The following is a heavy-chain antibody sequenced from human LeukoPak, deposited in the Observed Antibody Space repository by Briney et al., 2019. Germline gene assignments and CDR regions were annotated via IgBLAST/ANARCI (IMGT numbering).Heavy chain of an antibody. CDR2: INHSGST. Sequence: SETLSLTCAVYGGSFSDYYWSWIRQPPGKGLEWIGEINHSGSTNYNPSLKSRVTISVDTSKNQFSLKLSSVTAADTAVYYCARGVGQQLVYDYWGQGTLVTVSS. V-gene: IGHV4-34*01. CDR1: GGSFSDYY. D-gene: IGHD6-13*01. CDR3: ARGVGQQLVYDY. J-gene: IGHJ4*02.